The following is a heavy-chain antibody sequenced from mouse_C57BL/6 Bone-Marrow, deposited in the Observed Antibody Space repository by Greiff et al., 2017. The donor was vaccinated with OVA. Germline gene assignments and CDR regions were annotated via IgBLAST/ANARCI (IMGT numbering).Heavy chain of an antibody. CDR2: ISSGSSTI. V-gene: IGHV5-17*01. D-gene: IGHD1-1*01. J-gene: IGHJ4*01. CDR1: GFTFSDYG. CDR3: ARRAYYGSPLYAMDY. Sequence: DVKLVESGGGLVKPGGSLKLSCAASGFTFSDYGMHWVRQAPEKGLEWVAYISSGSSTIYYADTVKGRFTISRDNAKNTLFLQMTSLRSEDTAMYYCARRAYYGSPLYAMDYWGQGTSVTVSS.